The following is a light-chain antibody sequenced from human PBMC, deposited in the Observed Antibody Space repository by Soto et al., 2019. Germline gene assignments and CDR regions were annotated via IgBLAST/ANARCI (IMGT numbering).Light chain of an antibody. CDR2: RAS. CDR1: QGVRSN. V-gene: IGKV3-15*01. CDR3: LQYHSLWA. J-gene: IGKJ1*01. Sequence: EIVITQSPATLSVSPGERATLSCRASQGVRSNLAWYEQKPGQAPRLLIYRASTSATGSPARFSGSGSGTEFTLTISSLQSEDFTVYSCLQYHSLWAFGQGTKVDIK.